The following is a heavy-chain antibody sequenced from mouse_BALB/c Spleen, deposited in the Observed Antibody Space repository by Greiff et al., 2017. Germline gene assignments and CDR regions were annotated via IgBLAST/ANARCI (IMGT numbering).Heavy chain of an antibody. CDR1: GFTFSSYT. J-gene: IGHJ2*01. D-gene: IGHD3-2*02. CDR2: ISSGGSYT. CDR3: TRDLQDYFDY. V-gene: IGHV5-6-4*01. Sequence: EVQLVESGGGLVQPGGSLKLSCAASGFTFSSYTMSWVRQTPEKRLEWVATISSGGSYTYYPDSVKGRFTISRDNAKNTLYLQMSSLKSEDTAMYYCTRDLQDYFDYWGQGTTLTVSS.